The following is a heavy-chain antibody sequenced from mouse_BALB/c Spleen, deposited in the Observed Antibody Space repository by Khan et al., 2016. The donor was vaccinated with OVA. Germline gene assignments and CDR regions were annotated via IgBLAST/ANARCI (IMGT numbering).Heavy chain of an antibody. CDR3: ARQPYYHYNIMDY. V-gene: IGHV2-6-1*01. J-gene: IGHJ4*01. Sequence: QVQLKESGPGLAAPSQSLSITCTISGFSLTNYGVHWVRQPPGKGLEWLAVIWNDGSTTYNSALQSRLTITKDKSQSQVFLKMNSLQTDDTAIYFCARQPYYHYNIMDYWGQGTSVTVSS. D-gene: IGHD2-10*01. CDR1: GFSLTNYG. CDR2: IWNDGST.